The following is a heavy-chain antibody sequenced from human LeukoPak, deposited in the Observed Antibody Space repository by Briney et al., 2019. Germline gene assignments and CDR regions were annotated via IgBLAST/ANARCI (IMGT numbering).Heavy chain of an antibody. CDR1: GYTFTNYW. CDR2: IYPGDSDT. V-gene: IGHV5-51*01. Sequence: GESLQISCKGSGYTFTNYWIGWVRQMPGKGLEWMGIIYPGDSDTRYSPSFQGQATISADKSISPAYLQWSSLKASDTAMFYCARRSYGDYYFDYWGQGTLVTVSS. J-gene: IGHJ4*02. CDR3: ARRSYGDYYFDY. D-gene: IGHD4-17*01.